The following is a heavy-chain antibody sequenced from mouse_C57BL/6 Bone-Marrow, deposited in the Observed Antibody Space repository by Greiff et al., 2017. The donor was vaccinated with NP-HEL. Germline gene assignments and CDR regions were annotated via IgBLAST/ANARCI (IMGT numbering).Heavy chain of an antibody. D-gene: IGHD2-5*01. CDR3: VRPLYSNLFAY. CDR1: GYAFSSSW. J-gene: IGHJ3*01. CDR2: IYPGDGDT. V-gene: IGHV1-82*01. Sequence: VQVVESGPELVKPGASVKISCKASGYAFSSSWMNWVKQRPGKGLEWIGRIYPGDGDTNYNGKFKGKATLTADKSSSTAYMQLSSLTSEDSAVYFCVRPLYSNLFAYWGQGTLVTVSA.